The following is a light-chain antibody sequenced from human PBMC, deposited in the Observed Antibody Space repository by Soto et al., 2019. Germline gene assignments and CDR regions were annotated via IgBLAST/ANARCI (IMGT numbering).Light chain of an antibody. Sequence: HSVLTQPPSASGTPGQGVPISCSGSISNIGSKTVKWYQQFPGTAPQLLIYSDDQRPSRVPDRFSGSKSGTSASLAISGLQAEEEVDDDCAEWADRLSGSVIGNGTNVT. CDR3: AEWADRLSGSV. V-gene: IGLV1-44*01. CDR2: SDD. J-gene: IGLJ1*01. CDR1: ISNIGSKT.